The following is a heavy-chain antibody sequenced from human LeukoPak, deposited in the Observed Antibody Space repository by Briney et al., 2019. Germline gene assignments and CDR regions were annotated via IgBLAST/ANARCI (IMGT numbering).Heavy chain of an antibody. D-gene: IGHD2-2*01. Sequence: PGGSLRLSCAASGFTFSSYGMHWVRQAPGKGLEWVAIIWYDGNNKYHADSVRGRFTISRDNSKNTLKLQMNSLRAEDTAVYYCAKDTKRYCTSTRCSITDHWGQGTLVTVSS. V-gene: IGHV3-33*06. CDR3: AKDTKRYCTSTRCSITDH. CDR2: IWYDGNNK. J-gene: IGHJ4*02. CDR1: GFTFSSYG.